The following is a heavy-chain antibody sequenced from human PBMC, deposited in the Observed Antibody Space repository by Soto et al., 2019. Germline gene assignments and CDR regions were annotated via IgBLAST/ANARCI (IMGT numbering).Heavy chain of an antibody. CDR2: IYYSGST. CDR3: ARGPTYYDFWSGSRPYYFDY. V-gene: IGHV4-59*01. Sequence: PSETLSLTCTVSGGSIISYYWSWIRQPPGKGLEWIGYIYYSGSTNYNPSLKSRVTISVDTSKNQFSLKLSSVTAADTAVYYCARGPTYYDFWSGSRPYYFDYWGQGTLVTVSS. CDR1: GGSIISYY. D-gene: IGHD3-3*01. J-gene: IGHJ4*02.